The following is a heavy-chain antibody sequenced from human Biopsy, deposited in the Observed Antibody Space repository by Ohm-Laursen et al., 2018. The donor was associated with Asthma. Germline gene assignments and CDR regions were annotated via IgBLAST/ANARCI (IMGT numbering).Heavy chain of an antibody. D-gene: IGHD3-3*02. V-gene: IGHV3-66*01. Sequence: GSLRLSCAASGFAVSRDYMFWVRQAPGKGLEWVSVIYSGGGTYYADSVQGRVTISRDNSKNTLSLQMNSLRAEDTAVYYCARTFHFWSPYHAEHYQLWGQGTLVTVSS. J-gene: IGHJ1*01. CDR1: GFAVSRDY. CDR2: IYSGGGT. CDR3: ARTFHFWSPYHAEHYQL.